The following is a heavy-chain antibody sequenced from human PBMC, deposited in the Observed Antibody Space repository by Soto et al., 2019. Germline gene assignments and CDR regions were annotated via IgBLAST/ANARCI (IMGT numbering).Heavy chain of an antibody. CDR1: GFTFSRDA. J-gene: IGHJ4*02. CDR3: TKDSRVTMVRGVIIPPGY. CDR2: ISGSDDTT. V-gene: IGHV3-23*01. D-gene: IGHD3-10*01. Sequence: GGALRLSCTASGFTFSRDAISWVRQAPGEGLEWGAAISGSDDTTYYADSVKGRFTISRDNSKNTLYLQMNSLRAEDTAVYYCTKDSRVTMVRGVIIPPGYWGQGTLVTVSS.